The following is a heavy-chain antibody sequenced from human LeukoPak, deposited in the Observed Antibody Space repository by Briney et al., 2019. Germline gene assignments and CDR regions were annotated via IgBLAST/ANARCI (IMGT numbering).Heavy chain of an antibody. D-gene: IGHD6-19*01. CDR2: IYYSGST. Sequence: PSETLSLTCTVSGGSISSYYWSWIRQPPGKGLEWIGYIYYSGSTNYNPSLKSRVTISVDTSKNQFSLKLSSVTAADTAVYYCAGHIEQRLTPFDYWGQGILVTVSS. J-gene: IGHJ4*02. CDR3: AGHIEQRLTPFDY. CDR1: GGSISSYY. V-gene: IGHV4-59*08.